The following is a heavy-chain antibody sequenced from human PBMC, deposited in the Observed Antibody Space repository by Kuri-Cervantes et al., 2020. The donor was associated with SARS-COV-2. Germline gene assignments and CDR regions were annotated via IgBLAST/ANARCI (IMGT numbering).Heavy chain of an antibody. J-gene: IGHJ1*01. CDR2: MNPNSGNT. CDR1: GYMFTEYY. Sequence: ASVKVSCKASGYMFTEYYIHWVRQATGQGLEWMGWMNPNSGNTGYAQKFQGRVTITRNTSIGTAYMELSSLRSEDTAIYFCARGREYCTGTSCYNFWGQGTLVTVSS. V-gene: IGHV1-8*03. CDR3: ARGREYCTGTSCYNF. D-gene: IGHD2-2*02.